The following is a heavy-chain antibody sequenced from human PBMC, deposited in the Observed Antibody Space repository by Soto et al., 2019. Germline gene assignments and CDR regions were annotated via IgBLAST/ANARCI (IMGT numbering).Heavy chain of an antibody. CDR2: IYDSESA. D-gene: IGHD6-6*01. CDR1: GESISSGGYY. Sequence: QVQLQESGPGLVKASQTLSLICSVSGESISSGGYYWSWIRHHPGKGLEWIGYIYDSESAYYNPSLKSRVTISMDTSKNHFAMTLSSVTAADTAVYCARASSSSSAADYWGQGTLITVSS. V-gene: IGHV4-31*03. CDR3: ARASSSSSAADY. J-gene: IGHJ4*02.